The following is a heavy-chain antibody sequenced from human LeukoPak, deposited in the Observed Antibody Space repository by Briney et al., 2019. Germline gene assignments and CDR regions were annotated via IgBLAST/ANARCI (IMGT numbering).Heavy chain of an antibody. CDR1: GFTFSSHD. J-gene: IGHJ4*02. CDR2: IGTAGNT. V-gene: IGHV3-13*01. D-gene: IGHD6-19*01. Sequence: LTGRSLRLSCAVSGFTFSSHDMHWVRQPSGKGLEWVSVIGTAGNTYYTDSVKGRFTISRENANNSLYLQMDNLRAEDTAVYYCARSKSYSSGWTDFDCWGQGTLVTVSS. CDR3: ARSKSYSSGWTDFDC.